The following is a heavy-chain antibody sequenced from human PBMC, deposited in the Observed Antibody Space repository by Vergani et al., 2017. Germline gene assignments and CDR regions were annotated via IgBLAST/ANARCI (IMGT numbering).Heavy chain of an antibody. V-gene: IGHV3-7*01. Sequence: EVQLVESGGGLVQPGGSLRLSCAASGFTFSSYWMSWVRQAPGKGLEWVANIKQDGSEKYYVDSVKGRFTISRDNAKNSLYLQMNSLRAEDTAVYYCARDQDCSSTSCYKRTHSPPNWFDPWGQGTLVTVSS. J-gene: IGHJ5*02. CDR3: ARDQDCSSTSCYKRTHSPPNWFDP. D-gene: IGHD2-2*02. CDR1: GFTFSSYW. CDR2: IKQDGSEK.